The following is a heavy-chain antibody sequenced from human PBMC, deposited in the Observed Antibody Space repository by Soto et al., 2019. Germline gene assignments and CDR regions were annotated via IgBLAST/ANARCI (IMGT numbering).Heavy chain of an antibody. J-gene: IGHJ4*02. V-gene: IGHV1-18*01. CDR3: ARDGGDYDFWSGYANFDY. CDR1: GYTFTSNG. Sequence: ASVKVSCKASGYTFTSNGISWVRQAPGQGLEWMGWISAYNGNTNYEQKIQGRVTMTTDTSTSTAYMELRSLRSDDTAVYYCARDGGDYDFWSGYANFDYWGQGTLVTVSS. CDR2: ISAYNGNT. D-gene: IGHD3-3*01.